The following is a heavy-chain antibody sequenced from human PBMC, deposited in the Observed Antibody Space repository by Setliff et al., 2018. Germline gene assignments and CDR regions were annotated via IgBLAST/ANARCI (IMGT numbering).Heavy chain of an antibody. CDR1: GFNFNTHT. V-gene: IGHV3-23*01. J-gene: IGHJ4*02. CDR3: VNHNPARRSPAGTALDS. CDR2: ISGDSEYI. Sequence: GGSPRLSCAAFGFNFNTHTLSWVRQAPGKGLEWVSAISGDSEYIYYRDSVKGRFTISRANSKNTLYLQMNNLRVEDTARYYCVNHNPARRSPAGTALDSWGQGTLVTVSS. D-gene: IGHD6-19*01.